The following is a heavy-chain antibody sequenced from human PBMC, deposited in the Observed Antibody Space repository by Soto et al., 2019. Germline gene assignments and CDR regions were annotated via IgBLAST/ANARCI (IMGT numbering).Heavy chain of an antibody. J-gene: IGHJ4*02. V-gene: IGHV4-59*01. Sequence: QVQLQESGPGLVKPSATLSLTCTVSGGSISTYYWSWIRQPPGKGLEWIGYIYYNGRTNYNPSLESRVTISLDTSKSQFSLKLSSVSAADTAVYYCARDGSGYDFWSGPYFFDYWGPGTLVTVSS. D-gene: IGHD3-3*01. CDR2: IYYNGRT. CDR1: GGSISTYY. CDR3: ARDGSGYDFWSGPYFFDY.